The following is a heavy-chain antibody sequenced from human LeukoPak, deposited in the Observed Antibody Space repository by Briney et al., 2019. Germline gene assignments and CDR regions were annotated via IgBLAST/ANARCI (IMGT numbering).Heavy chain of an antibody. V-gene: IGHV3-23*01. D-gene: IGHD2-2*01. CDR1: GSTFSSYA. CDR2: ISGSGGST. J-gene: IGHJ5*02. CDR3: ANFPTLVSKAGYCSSTSCYP. Sequence: GGSLRLSCAASGSTFSSYAMSWVRQAPGKGLEWVSAISGSGGSTYYADSVKGRFTISRDNSKNTLYLQMNSLRAEDTAVYYCANFPTLVSKAGYCSSTSCYPWGQGTLVTVSS.